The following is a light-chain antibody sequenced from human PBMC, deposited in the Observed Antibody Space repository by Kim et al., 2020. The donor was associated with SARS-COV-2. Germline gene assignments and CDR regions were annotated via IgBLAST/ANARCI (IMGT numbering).Light chain of an antibody. Sequence: VSPGQPASITCSGDKLGDKYACWYQQKPGQSPVLVIYQDSKRPSGIPERFSGSNSGNTATLTISGTQAMDEADYYCQAWDSSTYVVFGGGTKLTVL. CDR1: KLGDKY. CDR2: QDS. CDR3: QAWDSSTYVV. V-gene: IGLV3-1*01. J-gene: IGLJ2*01.